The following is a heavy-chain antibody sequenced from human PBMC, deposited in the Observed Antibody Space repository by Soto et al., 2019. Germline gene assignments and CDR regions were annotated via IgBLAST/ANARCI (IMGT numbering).Heavy chain of an antibody. D-gene: IGHD6-19*01. CDR3: ARGSGVGGGRPIAVAGTIYYYGMDV. CDR2: IIPIFGTA. J-gene: IGHJ6*02. V-gene: IGHV1-69*13. CDR1: GGTCRRYA. Sequence: SVKVSWKAAGGTCRRYAISGVRQAPGQGLEWMGGIIPIFGTANYAQKFQGRVTITADESTSTAYMELSSLRSEDTAVYYCARGSGVGGGRPIAVAGTIYYYGMDVWGQGTTVTVSS.